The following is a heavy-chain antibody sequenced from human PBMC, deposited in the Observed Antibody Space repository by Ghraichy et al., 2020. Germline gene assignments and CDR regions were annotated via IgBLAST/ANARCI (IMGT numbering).Heavy chain of an antibody. J-gene: IGHJ6*02. V-gene: IGHV3-53*01. CDR3: AKRAPFHGMDV. CDR1: GFTVSSNY. Sequence: GGSLRLSCAASGFTVSSNYMSWVRQAPGKGLEWVSVINTGGSTYYADSVKGHFTISRDDSKNTVYLQMNSLRAEDTAVYYCAKRAPFHGMDVWGQGTTVTGSS. CDR2: INTGGST. D-gene: IGHD2/OR15-2a*01.